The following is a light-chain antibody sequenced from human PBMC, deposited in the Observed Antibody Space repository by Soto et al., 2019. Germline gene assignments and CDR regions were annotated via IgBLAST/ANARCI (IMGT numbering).Light chain of an antibody. CDR1: SSNIGNNP. CDR3: GTWDSSLSAGV. J-gene: IGLJ2*01. Sequence: QAVVTQPPSASGTPGQSVTISCSGNSSNIGNNPVNWYQQLPGTAPKLLIYDNNKRPSGIPDRFSGSKSGTSATLGITGLQTGDEADYYCGTWDSSLSAGVFGGGTKLTVL. CDR2: DNN. V-gene: IGLV1-51*01.